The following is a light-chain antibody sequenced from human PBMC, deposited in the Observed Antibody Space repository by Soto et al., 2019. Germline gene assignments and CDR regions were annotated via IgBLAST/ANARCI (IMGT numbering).Light chain of an antibody. V-gene: IGKV3-20*01. CDR1: QSVRSSY. CDR2: GAS. J-gene: IGKJ5*01. Sequence: ENVLTQSPGTLSLSPGERATLSCRASQSVRSSYLAWYQQKPGQAPRLLLYGASSRATGIPDRFSGSGSGTDFTLTIDRLEPEDFAVYYCQQYGDSPPTFGQGTRLEIE. CDR3: QQYGDSPPT.